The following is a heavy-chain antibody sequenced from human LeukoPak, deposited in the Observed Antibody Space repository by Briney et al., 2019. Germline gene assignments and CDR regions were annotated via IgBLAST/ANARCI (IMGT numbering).Heavy chain of an antibody. CDR1: GFTFSSYW. CDR2: ITNSGHST. J-gene: IGHJ4*02. CDR3: AKESPGDLDY. Sequence: GGSLRLSCAASGFTFSSYWMHWVRQVPGKGLVWVSVITNSGHSTNYADSVKGRFTISRDNSKNTLYLQMNSLRAEDTAVYYCAKESPGDLDYWGQGTLVTVSS. V-gene: IGHV3-23*01. D-gene: IGHD3-16*01.